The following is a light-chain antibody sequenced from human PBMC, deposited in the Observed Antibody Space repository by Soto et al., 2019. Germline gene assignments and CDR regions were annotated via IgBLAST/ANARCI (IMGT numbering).Light chain of an antibody. CDR3: QQRHNWRDT. Sequence: SGRTQAPDTLAVSPGERATLSCMASQSVSSNLAWYQQKPGQAPRLLMYETSRRATGIPARFSGSGSGTDFTLTISSLEPEDFAVYYCQQRHNWRDTFGQGTKVDI. J-gene: IGKJ1*01. CDR1: QSVSSN. V-gene: IGKV3-11*01. CDR2: ETS.